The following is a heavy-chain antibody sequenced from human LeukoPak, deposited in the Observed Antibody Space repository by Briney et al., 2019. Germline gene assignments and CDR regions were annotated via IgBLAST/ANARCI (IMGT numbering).Heavy chain of an antibody. D-gene: IGHD2-2*01. Sequence: SVKVSCTASGGTFSSYAISWVRQAPGQGLEWMGGIIPIFGTANYAQKFQGRVTITTDESTSTAYMELSSLRSEDTAVYYCASGYCSSTSCYSGIDYWGQGTLVTVSS. CDR2: IIPIFGTA. J-gene: IGHJ4*02. CDR1: GGTFSSYA. CDR3: ASGYCSSTSCYSGIDY. V-gene: IGHV1-69*05.